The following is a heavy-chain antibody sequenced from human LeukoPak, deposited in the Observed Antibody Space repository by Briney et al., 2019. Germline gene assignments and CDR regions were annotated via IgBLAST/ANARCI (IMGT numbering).Heavy chain of an antibody. J-gene: IGHJ5*02. CDR3: ARGQVPAARGHNWFDP. V-gene: IGHV4-34*01. Sequence: KPSPTLSLTCAVYGWSFNDYYWNWIRQAPGKGLEWLGEINARGDTNYNPSLKSRVTISVDTSKNQFSLSLSSMSASDTAVYYCARGQVPAARGHNWFDPWGQGTLVTVSS. CDR2: INARGDT. CDR1: GWSFNDYY. D-gene: IGHD2-2*01.